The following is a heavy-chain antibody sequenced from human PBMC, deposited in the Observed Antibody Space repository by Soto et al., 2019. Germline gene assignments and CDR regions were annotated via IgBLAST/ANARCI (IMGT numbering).Heavy chain of an antibody. J-gene: IGHJ4*02. D-gene: IGHD3-22*01. CDR3: ARQGVYDSSGSDSDY. CDR1: GGSISSGGYS. V-gene: IGHV4-30-2*03. CDR2: IYYSGST. Sequence: PSETLSLTCAVSGGSISSGGYSWSWIRQPPGKGLEWIGSIYYSGSTYYNPSLKSRVTISVDTSKNQFSLKLSSVTAADTAVYYCARQGVYDSSGSDSDYWGQGTLVTVSS.